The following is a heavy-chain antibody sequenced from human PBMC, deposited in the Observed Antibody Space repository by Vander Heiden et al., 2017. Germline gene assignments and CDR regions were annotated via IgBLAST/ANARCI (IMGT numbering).Heavy chain of an antibody. CDR3: ARASYCSSTSCSHFDY. CDR2: ISYDGSNK. J-gene: IGHJ4*02. Sequence: QVQLVESGGGVVQPVRSLRPSCAPSRFTFRRYALHWVRQAPGKGLEWVAVISYDGSNKYYADSVKGRFTISRDNSKNTLYLQMNSLRAEDTAVYYCARASYCSSTSCSHFDYWGQGTLVTVSS. D-gene: IGHD2-2*01. CDR1: RFTFRRYA. V-gene: IGHV3-30-3*01.